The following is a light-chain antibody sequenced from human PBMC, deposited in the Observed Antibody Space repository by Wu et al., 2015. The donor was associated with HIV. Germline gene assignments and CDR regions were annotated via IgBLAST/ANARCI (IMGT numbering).Light chain of an antibody. J-gene: IGKJ2*03. CDR3: QQYSNLYS. CDR1: QSITTS. CDR2: QAS. V-gene: IGKV1-5*03. Sequence: DIQMTQSPSTLSASVGDRVTITCRASQSITTSLAWYQQKPGKAPKLLIYQASTLYSGVPSRFSGSGSGTDFTLTISSLQPDDFAAYYCQQYSNLYSFGQGTKLEIK.